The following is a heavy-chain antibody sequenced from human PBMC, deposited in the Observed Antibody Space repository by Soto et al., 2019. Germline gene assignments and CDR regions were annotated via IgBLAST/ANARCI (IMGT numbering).Heavy chain of an antibody. J-gene: IGHJ6*02. Sequence: ASVKVSCKASGYTFTSYGISWVRQAPGQGLEWMGWISAYNGNTNYAQKLQGRVTMTTDTSTSTAYMELRSLRSDDTAVYYCARDKEPSEAAGMDYYYGMDVWGQGTTVTVSS. D-gene: IGHD6-13*01. CDR2: ISAYNGNT. CDR1: GYTFTSYG. V-gene: IGHV1-18*01. CDR3: ARDKEPSEAAGMDYYYGMDV.